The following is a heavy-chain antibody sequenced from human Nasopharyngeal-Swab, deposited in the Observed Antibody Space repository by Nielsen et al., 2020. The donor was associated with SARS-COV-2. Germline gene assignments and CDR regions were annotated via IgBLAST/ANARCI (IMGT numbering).Heavy chain of an antibody. CDR3: ARDSKTYYYDSSGYYYEYYFDY. CDR1: GFTFSSYW. J-gene: IGHJ4*02. D-gene: IGHD3-22*01. V-gene: IGHV3-7*01. Sequence: GESLKISCAASGFTFSSYWMSWVRQAPGKGLEWVANIKQDGSEKYYVDSVRGRFTISRDNAKNSLYLQMNSLRAEDTAVYYCARDSKTYYYDSSGYYYEYYFDYWGQGTLVTVSS. CDR2: IKQDGSEK.